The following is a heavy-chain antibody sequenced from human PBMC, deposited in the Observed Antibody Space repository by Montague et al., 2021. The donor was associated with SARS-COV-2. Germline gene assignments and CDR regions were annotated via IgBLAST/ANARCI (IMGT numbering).Heavy chain of an antibody. D-gene: IGHD3-22*01. Sequence: SETLSLTCTVSGDSISNYYWSWIRQPPGKGLEWIAYIYFSGSTNYNPSLESRVSISVITSRDQLSLRLRSVTAAGTAVCYCARHSGYYDRSGYYDYWGQGTLVTVSS. V-gene: IGHV4-59*08. CDR3: ARHSGYYDRSGYYDY. J-gene: IGHJ4*02. CDR1: GDSISNYY. CDR2: IYFSGST.